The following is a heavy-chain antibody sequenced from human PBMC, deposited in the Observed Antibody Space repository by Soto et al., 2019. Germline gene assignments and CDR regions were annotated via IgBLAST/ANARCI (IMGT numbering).Heavy chain of an antibody. J-gene: IGHJ3*02. CDR3: VRDGYDRLNAFDI. V-gene: IGHV3-48*01. CDR2: ISSSSSTI. CDR1: GFTFSSYS. D-gene: IGHD5-12*01. Sequence: GGSLRLSCAASGFTFSSYSMNWVRQAPGKGLEWVSYISSSSSTIYYADSVKGRFTISRDNAKNSLYLQMNSLRAEDTAAYYCVRDGYDRLNAFDIWGQGTMVTVSS.